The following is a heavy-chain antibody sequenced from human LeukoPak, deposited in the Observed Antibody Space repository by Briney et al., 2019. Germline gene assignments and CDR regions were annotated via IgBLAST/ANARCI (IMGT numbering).Heavy chain of an antibody. CDR3: ARAFHGGYSSGWIFDY. CDR2: ISSSGSTI. V-gene: IGHV3-48*03. CDR1: GFTFSSYE. J-gene: IGHJ4*02. Sequence: HPGGSLRLSCAASGFTFSSYEMNWVRQAPGKGLEWVSYISSSGSTIYYADSVKGRFTISRDNAKNSLYLQMNSLRAEDTAVYYCARAFHGGYSSGWIFDYWGQGTLVTVSS. D-gene: IGHD6-19*01.